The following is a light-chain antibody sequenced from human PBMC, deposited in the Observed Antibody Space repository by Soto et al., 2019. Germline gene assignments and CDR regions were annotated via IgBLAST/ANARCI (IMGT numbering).Light chain of an antibody. CDR3: QQHRSSPPWT. J-gene: IGKJ1*01. CDR1: QSVSSSY. V-gene: IGKV3-20*01. CDR2: DTS. Sequence: EIVLTQSPGTLSLSPGERATLSCRASQSVSSSYLAWYQQKPGQAPRLLIYDTSTRATGIPDRFSGSGSGTDFTLTISRLEPEYFAVYYCQQHRSSPPWTFGQRTKGDI.